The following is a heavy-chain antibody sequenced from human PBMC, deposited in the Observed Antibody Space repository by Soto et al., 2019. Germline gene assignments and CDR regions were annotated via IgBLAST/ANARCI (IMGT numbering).Heavy chain of an antibody. CDR2: NYYSGST. J-gene: IGHJ4*02. CDR3: AKLDFGGVIDN. Sequence: LSLTFTFSCGSISIITSYFSCIRQPPGKGLEWIGSNYYSGSTYHNPSLKIRVNISVLTSKNQISLRLYSMTAADTAVYYCAKLDFGGVIDNWGQGAMVTVSS. D-gene: IGHD3-10*01. V-gene: IGHV4-39*01. CDR1: CGSISIITSY.